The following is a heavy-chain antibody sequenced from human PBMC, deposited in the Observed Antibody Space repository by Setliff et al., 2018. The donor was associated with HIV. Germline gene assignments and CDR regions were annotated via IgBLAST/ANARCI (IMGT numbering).Heavy chain of an antibody. Sequence: SETLSLTCTVSGDSSGINYWAWIRQPPGKGLEWIGSVSYAGTTYYNPSLEGGVSMSFDSSKNQFSLRLRSMAAADAATYYCTADRASVWYGHWGQGTLVTVSS. CDR1: GDSSGINY. CDR3: TADRASVWYGH. CDR2: VSYAGTT. D-gene: IGHD6-19*01. V-gene: IGHV4-59*04. J-gene: IGHJ5*02.